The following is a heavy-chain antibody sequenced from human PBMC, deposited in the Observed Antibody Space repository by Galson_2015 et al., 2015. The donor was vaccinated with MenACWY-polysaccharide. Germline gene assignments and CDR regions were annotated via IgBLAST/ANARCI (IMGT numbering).Heavy chain of an antibody. J-gene: IGHJ3*02. V-gene: IGHV3-48*03. CDR1: GFTFGNYQ. CDR3: ARDRGSYDALDM. Sequence: SLRLSCAASGFTFGNYQMNWVRQAPGKGLEWISYISTAGVTIYYADSVRGRFTISRDNAKNSLYLQMNSLRAEDTAVYFCARDRGSYDALDMWGQGTMVAVSS. D-gene: IGHD1-26*01. CDR2: ISTAGVTI.